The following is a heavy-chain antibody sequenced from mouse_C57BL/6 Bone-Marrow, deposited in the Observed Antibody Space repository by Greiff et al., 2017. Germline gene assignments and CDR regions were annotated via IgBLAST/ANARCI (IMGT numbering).Heavy chain of an antibody. CDR2: ISSGGSYT. D-gene: IGHD2-12*01. J-gene: IGHJ4*01. V-gene: IGHV5-6*01. Sequence: EVKVVESGGDLVKPGGSLKLSCAASGFTFSSYGMSWVRQTPDQGLEWVATISSGGSYTYYPDSVKGRFTFSRDNAKNTLYLQMRSLKSDDTAMYYCATQLRGDYYAMDYWGQGTSLTVSS. CDR3: ATQLRGDYYAMDY. CDR1: GFTFSSYG.